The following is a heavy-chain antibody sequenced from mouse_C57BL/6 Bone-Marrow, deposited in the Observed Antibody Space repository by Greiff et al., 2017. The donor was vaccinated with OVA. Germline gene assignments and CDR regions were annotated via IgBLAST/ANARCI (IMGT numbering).Heavy chain of an antibody. CDR1: GFTFSDYG. J-gene: IGHJ4*01. CDR2: ISSGSSTI. Sequence: EVKLVESGGGLVKPGGSLKLSCAASGFTFSDYGMHWVRQAPEKGLEWVAYISSGSSTIYYADTVKGRFTISRDNAKTTLFLQMTSLGSEDTAMYYCARRDYYAIDYWGQGTSVTVSS. V-gene: IGHV5-17*01. CDR3: ARRDYYAIDY.